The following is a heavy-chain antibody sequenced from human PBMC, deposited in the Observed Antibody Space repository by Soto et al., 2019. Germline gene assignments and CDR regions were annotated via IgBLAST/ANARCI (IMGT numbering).Heavy chain of an antibody. CDR2: IIPIFGTA. J-gene: IGHJ6*02. Sequence: SVKVSCKASGGTFSSYAISWVRQAPGQGLEWMGGIIPIFGTANYAQKFQGRVTITADESTSTAYMELSSLRSEDTAVYYCASLHVGTLVYYYYGMDVWGQGTTVTVSS. V-gene: IGHV1-69*13. D-gene: IGHD6-6*01. CDR3: ASLHVGTLVYYYYGMDV. CDR1: GGTFSSYA.